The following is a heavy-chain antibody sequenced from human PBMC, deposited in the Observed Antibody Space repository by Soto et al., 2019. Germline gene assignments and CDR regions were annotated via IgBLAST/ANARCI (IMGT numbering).Heavy chain of an antibody. J-gene: IGHJ4*02. CDR2: ISYDGTNK. Sequence: QVQLVESGGGVVQPGRSLRLSCAASGFTFSRYAMHWVRQAPGRGLEWVAVISYDGTNKYYADSVKGRFTISRDNSKNTLYLQMNSLRAEDTAVYYSARSFDSSGYYLLVQYYFDYWGQGTLVTVSS. V-gene: IGHV3-30-3*01. CDR3: ARSFDSSGYYLLVQYYFDY. CDR1: GFTFSRYA. D-gene: IGHD3-22*01.